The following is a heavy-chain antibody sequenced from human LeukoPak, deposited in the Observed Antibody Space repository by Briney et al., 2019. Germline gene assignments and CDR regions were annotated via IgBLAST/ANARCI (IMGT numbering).Heavy chain of an antibody. CDR3: ARSILTGYYPSYYYYGMDV. V-gene: IGHV1-69*04. CDR1: GGTFSSYA. J-gene: IGHJ6*02. D-gene: IGHD3-9*01. Sequence: SVKVSCKASGGTFSSYAISWVRQAPGQGLEWMGRIIPILGIANYAQKFQGRVTITADKSTSTAYMELSSLRSEDTAVYYCARSILTGYYPSYYYYGMDVWGQGTTVTVSS. CDR2: IIPILGIA.